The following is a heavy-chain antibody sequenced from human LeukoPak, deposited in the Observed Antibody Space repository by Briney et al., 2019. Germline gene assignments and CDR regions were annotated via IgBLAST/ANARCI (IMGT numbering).Heavy chain of an antibody. D-gene: IGHD3/OR15-3a*01. V-gene: IGHV2-70*04. J-gene: IGHJ4*02. CDR2: IDWDDDK. CDR1: GFSLTTSGMR. Sequence: SGPALVNPTQTLTLTCAFSGFSLTTSGMRVNWIRQPPGKALEWLACIDWDDDKFYSTSLKTRLTISKDISKNQVVLTLTNMDPVDTATYYCARMREDASGLFDYWGQGILVTVSS. CDR3: ARMREDASGLFDY.